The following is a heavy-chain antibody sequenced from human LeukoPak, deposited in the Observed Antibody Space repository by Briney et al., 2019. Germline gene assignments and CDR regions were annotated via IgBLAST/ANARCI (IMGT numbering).Heavy chain of an antibody. D-gene: IGHD3-10*01. J-gene: IGHJ6*02. CDR1: GGSFSGYY. V-gene: IGHV4-34*01. CDR2: INHSGST. CDR3: ARGKVYYYGSGSYRYYGMDV. Sequence: SETLSLTCAVYGGSFSGYYWSWIRQPPGKGLEWSGEINHSGSTNYNPSLKSRVTISVDTSKNQFSLKLSSVTAADTAVYYCARGKVYYYGSGSYRYYGMDVWGQGTTVTVSS.